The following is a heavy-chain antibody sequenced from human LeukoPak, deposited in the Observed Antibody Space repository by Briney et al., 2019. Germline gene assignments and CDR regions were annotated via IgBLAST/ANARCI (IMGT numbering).Heavy chain of an antibody. CDR3: ARGSSSSWSLNFDY. V-gene: IGHV3-66*01. D-gene: IGHD6-13*01. CDR1: GFTFSSYA. Sequence: GGSLRLSCAASGFTFSSYAMNWVRQAPGKGLEWVSVIYSGGSTYYADSVKGRFTISRDNSKNTLYLQMNSLRAEDTAVYYCARGSSSSWSLNFDYWGQGTLVTVSS. J-gene: IGHJ4*02. CDR2: IYSGGST.